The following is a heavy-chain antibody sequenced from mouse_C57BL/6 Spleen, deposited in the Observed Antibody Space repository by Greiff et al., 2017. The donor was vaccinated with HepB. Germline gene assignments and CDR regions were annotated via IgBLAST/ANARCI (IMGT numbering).Heavy chain of an antibody. Sequence: VMLVESGPELVKPGASVKISCKASGYAFSSSWMNWVKQRPGKGLEWIGRIYPGDGDTNYNGKFKGKATLTADKSSSTAYMQLSSLTSEDSAVYFCAIRGNHYFDYWGQGTTLTVSS. CDR3: AIRGNHYFDY. CDR2: IYPGDGDT. J-gene: IGHJ2*01. D-gene: IGHD2-1*01. CDR1: GYAFSSSW. V-gene: IGHV1-82*01.